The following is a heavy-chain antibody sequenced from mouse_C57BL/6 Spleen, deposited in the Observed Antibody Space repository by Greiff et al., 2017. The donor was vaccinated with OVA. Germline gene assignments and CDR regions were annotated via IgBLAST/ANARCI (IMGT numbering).Heavy chain of an antibody. J-gene: IGHJ2*01. CDR3: ARGGWGVESFDY. V-gene: IGHV5-16*01. Sequence: EVQVVESEGGLVQPGSSMKLSCTASGFTFSDYYMAWVRQVPEKGLEWVANINYDGSSTYYLDSLKSRFIISRDNAKNILYLQMSSLKSEDTATYYWARGGWGVESFDYWGQGTTLTVSS. CDR2: INYDGSST. CDR1: GFTFSDYY. D-gene: IGHD3-3*01.